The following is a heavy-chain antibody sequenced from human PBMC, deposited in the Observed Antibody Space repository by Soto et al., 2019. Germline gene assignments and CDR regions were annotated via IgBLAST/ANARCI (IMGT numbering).Heavy chain of an antibody. D-gene: IGHD4-17*01. CDR3: ARNRVTTIDFDY. CDR1: GYTFTNYD. V-gene: IGHV1-8*01. J-gene: IGHJ4*02. CDR2: MNPNSGNT. Sequence: ASVKVSCKASGYTFTNYDINWVRQATGQGLEWMGWMNPNSGNTGYAQKFQGRVTMTRNTSIRTVYMELNSLRSEDTAVYYCARNRVTTIDFDYWGQGTLVTVSS.